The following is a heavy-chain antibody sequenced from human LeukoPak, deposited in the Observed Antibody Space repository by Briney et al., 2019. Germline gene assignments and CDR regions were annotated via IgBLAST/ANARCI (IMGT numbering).Heavy chain of an antibody. V-gene: IGHV4-34*01. D-gene: IGHD3-3*01. CDR1: GGSFSGYY. CDR2: INHSGST. J-gene: IGHJ6*03. CDR3: ARGGGDDFWTTYYYMDV. Sequence: SETLSLTCAVYGGSFSGYYWSRIRQPPGKGLEWIGEINHSGSTNYNPSLKSRVTISVDTSKNQFSLKLSSVTAADTAVYYCARGGGDDFWTTYYYMDVSCKGTTVTVSS.